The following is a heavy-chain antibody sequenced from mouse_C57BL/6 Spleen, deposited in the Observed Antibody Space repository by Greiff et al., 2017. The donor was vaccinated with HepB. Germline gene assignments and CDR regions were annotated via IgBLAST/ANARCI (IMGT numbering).Heavy chain of an antibody. CDR1: GFAFSSYG. Sequence: EVKLLESGGDLVKPGGSLKLSCAASGFAFSSYGMSWVRQTPDKRLEWVATISSGGSYNYFPDSVKGRFTISRDNAKNTLYLQMSGLKSEDTAMYYCARRGGIYYYFDYWGQGTTLTVSS. CDR2: ISSGGSYN. J-gene: IGHJ2*01. D-gene: IGHD1-1*01. V-gene: IGHV5-6*02. CDR3: ARRGGIYYYFDY.